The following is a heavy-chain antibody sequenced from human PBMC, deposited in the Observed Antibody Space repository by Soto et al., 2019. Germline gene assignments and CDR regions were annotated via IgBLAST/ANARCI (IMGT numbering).Heavy chain of an antibody. CDR3: ARDSGSYMYVSD. V-gene: IGHV1-18*01. D-gene: IGHD1-26*01. Sequence: QVQLVQSGAEVKKPGASVKVSCKASGYTFTSSGFSWVRQAPGQGLEWMAWIRAYNGETHYAQKLQGRVTMTTDTSASTSYMELRSLRSDDTAVYYCARDSGSYMYVSDWGQGTLVTVS. J-gene: IGHJ4*02. CDR1: GYTFTSSG. CDR2: IRAYNGET.